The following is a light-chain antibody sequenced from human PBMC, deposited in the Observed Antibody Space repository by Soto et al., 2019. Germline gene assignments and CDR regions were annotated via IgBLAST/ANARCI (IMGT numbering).Light chain of an antibody. Sequence: QSVLTQPPSASGTPGQRVTISCSGSSPNIGSNSVNWYQQLPGTAPKLVIYSNNQRPSGVPDRFSGSKSGTSASLAISGLQSEDEADYYCAAWDDSLDGYVFGTGTKLTVL. CDR3: AAWDDSLDGYV. CDR2: SNN. J-gene: IGLJ1*01. V-gene: IGLV1-44*01. CDR1: SPNIGSNS.